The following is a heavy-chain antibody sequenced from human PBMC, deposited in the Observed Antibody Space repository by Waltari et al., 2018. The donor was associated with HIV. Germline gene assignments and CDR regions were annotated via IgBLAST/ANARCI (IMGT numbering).Heavy chain of an antibody. Sequence: EVQLVESGGVVVQSGGSLRLSCAASGFTFHDYTMHWVRQAPGKGLEWVSLITWDGGNTYDGDSVKGRFTISRVNSRNSLYLQMNSLKTEDTALYYCTKDYARYSHGYYFDYWGQGTLVTVSS. CDR2: ITWDGGNT. V-gene: IGHV3-43*01. J-gene: IGHJ4*02. D-gene: IGHD5-12*01. CDR3: TKDYARYSHGYYFDY. CDR1: GFTFHDYT.